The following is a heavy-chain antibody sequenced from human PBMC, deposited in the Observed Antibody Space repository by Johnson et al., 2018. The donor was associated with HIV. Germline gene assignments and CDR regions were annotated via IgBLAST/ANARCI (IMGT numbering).Heavy chain of an antibody. CDR1: GFTFDDYA. V-gene: IGHV3-43D*03. CDR3: AKGYSYGYGAFDI. D-gene: IGHD5-18*01. CDR2: ISWDGGST. Sequence: VQLVESGGVVVQPGGSLRLSCAASGFTFDDYAMHWVRQAPGKGLEWVSLISWDGGSTYSADSVKGRFTISRDNSNNSLYLQMNSLRAEDTALYYCAKGYSYGYGAFDIWGQGTMVTVSS. J-gene: IGHJ3*02.